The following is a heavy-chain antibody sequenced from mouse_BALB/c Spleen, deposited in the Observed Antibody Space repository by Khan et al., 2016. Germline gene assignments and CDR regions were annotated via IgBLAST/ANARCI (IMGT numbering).Heavy chain of an antibody. V-gene: IGHV3-2*02. CDR1: GYSITSGYG. Sequence: EVQLQESGPGLVKPSQSLSLTCTVTGYSITSGYGWNWIRQFPGNKLEWVGYISYSGSTNYNPSLKSRITITRGTFKNQFFLQLNSVTTEDTATYNCARTARIKYWGQGTTFTVSS. J-gene: IGHJ2*01. CDR3: ARTARIKY. CDR2: ISYSGST. D-gene: IGHD1-2*01.